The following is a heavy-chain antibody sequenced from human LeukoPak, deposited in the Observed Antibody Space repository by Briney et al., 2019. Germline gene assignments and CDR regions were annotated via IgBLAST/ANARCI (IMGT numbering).Heavy chain of an antibody. CDR1: GGTFSSYA. CDR3: EVADTFDY. D-gene: IGHD2-15*01. J-gene: IGHJ4*02. CDR2: IIPILGIA. Sequence: SVKVSCKASGGTFSSYAISWVRQAPGQGLEWMGRIIPILGIANYAQKFQGRVTITADKSTSTAYMELSSLRSEDTAVYYREVADTFDYWGQGTLVTVSS. V-gene: IGHV1-69*04.